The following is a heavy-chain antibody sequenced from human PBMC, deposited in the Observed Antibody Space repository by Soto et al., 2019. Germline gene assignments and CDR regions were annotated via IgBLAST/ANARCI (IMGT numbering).Heavy chain of an antibody. CDR3: ATVTRYYYYGMDV. CDR2: FDPEDGET. Sequence: VASVKVSCKVSGYTLTELSMHWVRQAPGKGLEWMGGFDPEDGETIYAQKFQGRVTMTEDTSTDTAYMELSSLRSEDTAVYYCATVTRYYYYGMDVWGQVTTVTFSS. J-gene: IGHJ6*02. CDR1: GYTLTELS. V-gene: IGHV1-24*01.